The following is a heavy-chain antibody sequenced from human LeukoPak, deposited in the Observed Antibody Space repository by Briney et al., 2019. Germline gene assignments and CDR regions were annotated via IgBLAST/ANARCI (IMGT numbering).Heavy chain of an antibody. CDR3: ARNYYYGSGSYYFDY. Sequence: GGSLGLSCAASGFTFSSYSMNWVRQAPGKGLEWVSYISSSSSTIYYADSVKGRFTISRDNAKNSLYLQMNSLRAEDTAVYYCARNYYYGSGSYYFDYWGQGTLVTVSS. CDR2: ISSSSSTI. J-gene: IGHJ4*02. CDR1: GFTFSSYS. D-gene: IGHD3-10*01. V-gene: IGHV3-48*01.